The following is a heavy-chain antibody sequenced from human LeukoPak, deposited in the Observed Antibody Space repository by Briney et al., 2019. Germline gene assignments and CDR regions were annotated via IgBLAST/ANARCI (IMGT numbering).Heavy chain of an antibody. CDR1: GFTFSSYW. D-gene: IGHD3-10*01. V-gene: IGHV3-74*01. CDR2: INTDESIT. CDR3: ARGSGSGNYYYFDY. Sequence: PGGSLRLSCAASGFTFSSYWMHWVRQAPGKGLVWVSLINTDESITTYADSVKGRFTISRDNAKNTLYLQMNSLRAEDTAVYYCARGSGSGNYYYFDYWGQGTLVTVSS. J-gene: IGHJ4*02.